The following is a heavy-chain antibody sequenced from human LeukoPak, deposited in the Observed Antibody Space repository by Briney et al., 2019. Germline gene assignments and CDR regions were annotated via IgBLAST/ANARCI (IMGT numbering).Heavy chain of an antibody. Sequence: PGRSLRLSCAASGFTFSSYGMHWVRQAPGKGLEWGAVISYDGSNKYYADSVKGRFTISRDNSKNTLYLQMNSLRAEDTAVYYCAKETQYSSSWYYYYCGMDVWGQGTTVTVSS. CDR2: ISYDGSNK. V-gene: IGHV3-30*18. CDR3: AKETQYSSSWYYYYCGMDV. D-gene: IGHD6-13*01. J-gene: IGHJ6*02. CDR1: GFTFSSYG.